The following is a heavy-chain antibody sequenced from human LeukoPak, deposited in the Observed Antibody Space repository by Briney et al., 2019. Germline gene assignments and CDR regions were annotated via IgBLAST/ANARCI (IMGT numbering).Heavy chain of an antibody. CDR2: MNPNSGNT. Sequence: ASVKVSCKASGYTFTSYDINGVRQATGQGLEWMGWMNPNSGNTGYAQKFQGRVTMTRNTSISTAYMELSSLRSEDTAVYYCARVGSGYCSSTSCLGADYWGQGTLVTVSS. D-gene: IGHD2-2*01. CDR1: GYTFTSYD. J-gene: IGHJ4*02. CDR3: ARVGSGYCSSTSCLGADY. V-gene: IGHV1-8*01.